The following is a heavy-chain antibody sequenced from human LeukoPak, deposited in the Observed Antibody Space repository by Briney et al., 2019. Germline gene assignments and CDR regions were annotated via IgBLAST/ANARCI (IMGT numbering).Heavy chain of an antibody. Sequence: ASVKVSCKASGGTFSSYAISWVRQAPGQGLEWMGGIIPLFGTPNYAQKFQSRVTITADESTTTAYMELSSLISEDTAVYYCARVTAYCGGDCYSPFDYWGQGTLVTVSS. CDR1: GGTFSSYA. D-gene: IGHD2-21*02. V-gene: IGHV1-69*13. CDR3: ARVTAYCGGDCYSPFDY. J-gene: IGHJ4*02. CDR2: IIPLFGTP.